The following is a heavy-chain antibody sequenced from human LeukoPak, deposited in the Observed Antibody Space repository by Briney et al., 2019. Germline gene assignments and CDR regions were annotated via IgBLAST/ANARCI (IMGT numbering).Heavy chain of an antibody. CDR1: GGSFSGYS. V-gene: IGHV4-34*01. D-gene: IGHD6-13*01. CDR3: ARRSSSWKNWFDP. J-gene: IGHJ5*02. CDR2: INHSGTT. Sequence: SETLSLTCAVYGGSFSGYSWSWIRQPPGKGLECIGEINHSGTTNYNPSLKSRVTMSVDMSKNQFSLKLSSVTAADTAVYYCARRSSSWKNWFDPWGQGTLVTVSS.